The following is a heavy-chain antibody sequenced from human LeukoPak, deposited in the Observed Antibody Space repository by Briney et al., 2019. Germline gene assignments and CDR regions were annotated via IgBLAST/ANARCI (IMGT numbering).Heavy chain of an antibody. CDR3: ARALSGSYLYY. CDR1: GYTFSTYS. J-gene: IGHJ4*02. V-gene: IGHV3-48*02. D-gene: IGHD1-26*01. Sequence: GGSLRLSCAASGYTFSTYSMNWVRQAPGKGLEWVSYISIRSGTIYYADSVKGRFTISRDNAKNTLYLQKNSLRDEDTAVYYCARALSGSYLYYWGQGTLVTVSS. CDR2: ISIRSGTI.